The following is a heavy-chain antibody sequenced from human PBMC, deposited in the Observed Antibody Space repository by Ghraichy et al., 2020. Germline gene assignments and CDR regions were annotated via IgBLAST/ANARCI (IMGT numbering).Heavy chain of an antibody. D-gene: IGHD6-6*01. J-gene: IGHJ4*02. CDR2: ISTDGVTT. CDR1: GFTFSNFD. Sequence: GGSLRLSCAASGFTFSNFDIHWVRQAPGKGLEWVAVISTDGVTTFYADSVKDRFTISRDNSKNTLYLQINSLRSEDTALYYCARDPGLGRPDYFDYWGQGTLVTVSS. CDR3: ARDPGLGRPDYFDY. V-gene: IGHV3-30-3*01.